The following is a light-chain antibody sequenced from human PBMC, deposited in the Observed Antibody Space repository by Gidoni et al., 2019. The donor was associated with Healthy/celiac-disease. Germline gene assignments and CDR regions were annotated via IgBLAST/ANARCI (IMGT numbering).Light chain of an antibody. Sequence: DIVMTQSPLSLPVTPGEPASISCRSSQSLLHSNGYNYLDWYLQKPGQSPQLLIYLGSNRASGADERISGGGGGTDFTQKIRRVEAEDVGVYYCMQALQTPLTFGGGTKVEIK. V-gene: IGKV2-28*01. CDR2: LGS. J-gene: IGKJ4*02. CDR3: MQALQTPLT. CDR1: QSLLHSNGYNY.